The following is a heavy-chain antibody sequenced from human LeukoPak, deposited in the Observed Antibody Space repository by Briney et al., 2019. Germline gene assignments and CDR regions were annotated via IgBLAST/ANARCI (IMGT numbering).Heavy chain of an antibody. Sequence: GGSLRLSCAASGFIFDDYAMHWVRQAPGKGLEWVSGISWNSGSIGYADSVKGRFTISRDNAKNSLYLQMNSLRAEDMALYYCAKSAGRGQLWLLSPFDYWGQGTLVTVSS. CDR2: ISWNSGSI. D-gene: IGHD5-18*01. J-gene: IGHJ4*02. CDR3: AKSAGRGQLWLLSPFDY. CDR1: GFIFDDYA. V-gene: IGHV3-9*03.